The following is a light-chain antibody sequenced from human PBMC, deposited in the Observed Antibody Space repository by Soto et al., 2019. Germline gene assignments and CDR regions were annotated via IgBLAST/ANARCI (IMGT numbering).Light chain of an antibody. CDR1: QSVTSN. V-gene: IGKV3-15*01. CDR3: QQYNNWPLT. J-gene: IGKJ4*01. CDR2: GAS. Sequence: EIVMTQSPATLSVSPGERATLSCRASQSVTSNLAWYQQKPGQPPRRLIYGASTRATGIPARLSGSGSGTECTLTISSLQSEDFAVYYCQQYNNWPLTFGGGTMVEIQ.